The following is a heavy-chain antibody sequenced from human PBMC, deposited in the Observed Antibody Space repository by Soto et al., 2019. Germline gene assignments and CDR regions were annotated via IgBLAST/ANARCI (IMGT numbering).Heavy chain of an antibody. CDR3: ARDGWELLLTGGMDV. Sequence: QVQLVESGGGVVQPGRSLRLSCAASGFTFSSYAMHWVRQAPAKGLEWVAVISYDGSNKYYADSVKGRFTISRDNSKNTLYLQMNSLRAEDTAVYYCARDGWELLLTGGMDVWGQGTTVTVSS. J-gene: IGHJ6*02. CDR2: ISYDGSNK. D-gene: IGHD1-26*01. V-gene: IGHV3-30-3*01. CDR1: GFTFSSYA.